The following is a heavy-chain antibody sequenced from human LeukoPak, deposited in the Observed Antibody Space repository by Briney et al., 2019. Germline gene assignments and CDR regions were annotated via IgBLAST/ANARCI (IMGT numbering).Heavy chain of an antibody. CDR3: AKDLMACVWSGLGVCFDY. D-gene: IGHD3-3*01. CDR2: ISGSGGRT. J-gene: IGHJ4*02. V-gene: IGHV3-23*01. Sequence: GGSLRLSCAASGFTFSSYAMSWVRQPPGKGLEWVSAISGSGGRTYYAHSVKGRFTISRDNSKNTLYLQKNSLRAEDRAVYYCAKDLMACVWSGLGVCFDYWGQGTLVTVSS. CDR1: GFTFSSYA.